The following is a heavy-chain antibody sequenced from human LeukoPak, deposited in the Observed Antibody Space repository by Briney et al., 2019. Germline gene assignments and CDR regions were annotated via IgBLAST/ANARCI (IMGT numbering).Heavy chain of an antibody. Sequence: ASVKVSCKASGGTFSSYAISWVRQAPGQGLEWMGGIIPIFGTANYAQKFQGRATITADESSSTAYMELSSLRSEDTAVYYCARVVVDNWNYVGLYFDYWGQGTLVTVSS. CDR3: ARVVVDNWNYVGLYFDY. J-gene: IGHJ4*02. CDR1: GGTFSSYA. D-gene: IGHD1-7*01. CDR2: IIPIFGTA. V-gene: IGHV1-69*01.